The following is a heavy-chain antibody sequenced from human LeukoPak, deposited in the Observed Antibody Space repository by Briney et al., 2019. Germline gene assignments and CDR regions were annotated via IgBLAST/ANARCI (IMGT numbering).Heavy chain of an antibody. J-gene: IGHJ4*02. CDR1: GFTFSSYA. Sequence: PGGSLRLSCAASGFTFSSYAMSWVRQAPGKGLEWVTVISSDGNNKYYADFVRGRFTIARDSSNNTVFLQMNSLRAEDTAVYYCFFPGITGKVYWGQGTLVTVSS. V-gene: IGHV3-30-3*01. CDR2: ISSDGNNK. D-gene: IGHD1-20*01. CDR3: FFPGITGKVY.